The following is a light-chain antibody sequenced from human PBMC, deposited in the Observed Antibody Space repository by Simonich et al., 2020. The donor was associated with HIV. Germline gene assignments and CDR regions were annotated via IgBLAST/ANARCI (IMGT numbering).Light chain of an antibody. J-gene: IGKJ4*01. CDR3: QQYNNWPLLT. CDR1: QSVSSN. CDR2: VAS. Sequence: EIVMTQSPATLSVSPGERATLPCRASQSVSSNLAWYQQKPGQAPRLLIYVASTRATGFPARFSGSGSGTEFTLTISSLQSEDFAVYYCQQYNNWPLLTFGGGTKVEIK. V-gene: IGKV3-15*01.